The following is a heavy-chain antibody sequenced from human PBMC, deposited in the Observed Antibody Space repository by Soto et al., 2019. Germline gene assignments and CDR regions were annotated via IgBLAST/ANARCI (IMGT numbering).Heavy chain of an antibody. CDR1: GYTFTSYG. V-gene: IGHV1-18*01. Sequence: ASVKVSCKASGYTFTSYGTSWVRQAPGQGLEWMGWISAYNGNTNYAQKLQGRVTMTTDTSTSTAYMELRSLRSDDTAVYYCARRSGYSMGYYYYGMDVWGQGTTVTVSS. CDR2: ISAYNGNT. CDR3: ARRSGYSMGYYYYGMDV. D-gene: IGHD3-3*01. J-gene: IGHJ6*02.